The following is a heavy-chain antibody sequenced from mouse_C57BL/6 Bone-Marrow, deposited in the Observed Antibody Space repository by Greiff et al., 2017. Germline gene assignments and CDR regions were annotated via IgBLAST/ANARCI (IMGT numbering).Heavy chain of an antibody. CDR3: AREEGRRWLDWYFDV. V-gene: IGHV1-72*01. CDR2: IDPNSGGT. Sequence: QVQLQQPGAELVKPGASVKLSCKASGYTFTSYWMHWVKQRPGRGLEWIGRIDPNSGGTKYNEKFKSKATLTVDKPSSKAYMQLSSLTSEDSAVYYCAREEGRRWLDWYFDVWGTGTTVTVSS. CDR1: GYTFTSYW. D-gene: IGHD2-3*01. J-gene: IGHJ1*03.